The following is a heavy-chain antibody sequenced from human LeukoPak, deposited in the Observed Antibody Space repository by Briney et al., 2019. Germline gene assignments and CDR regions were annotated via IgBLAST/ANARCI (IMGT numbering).Heavy chain of an antibody. J-gene: IGHJ6*03. CDR2: IYYTGST. CDR3: ARSPPSYSYYYYYMDV. Sequence: SQTLSLTCTVSGGSISSGSYYWSWIRQPPGKGLEWIGYIYYTGSTNYNPSLKSRVTISVDTSKNQFSLKLSSVTAADTAVYYCARSPPSYSYYYYYMDVWGKGTTVTISS. V-gene: IGHV4-61*01. CDR1: GGSISSGSYY. D-gene: IGHD1-26*01.